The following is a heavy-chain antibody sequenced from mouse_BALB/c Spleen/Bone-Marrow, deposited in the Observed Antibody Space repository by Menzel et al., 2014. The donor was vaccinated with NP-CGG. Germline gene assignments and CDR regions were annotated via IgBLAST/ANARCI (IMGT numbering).Heavy chain of an antibody. J-gene: IGHJ4*01. Sequence: VQLQQSGAELVKPGASVKLSCTASGFNIKDTYMHWVKQRPEQGLEWIGRIDTANGNTKYDPKFQGKPTITADTSSNTAYLQLSILTSEDTAVYYCARWDYYAMDYWGQGTSITVSS. CDR1: GFNIKDTY. CDR2: IDTANGNT. CDR3: ARWDYYAMDY. V-gene: IGHV14-3*02.